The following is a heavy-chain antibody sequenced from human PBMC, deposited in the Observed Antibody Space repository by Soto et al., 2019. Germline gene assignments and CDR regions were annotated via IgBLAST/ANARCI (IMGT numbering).Heavy chain of an antibody. CDR2: IVPMFGTS. D-gene: IGHD3-3*01. Sequence: QERLVQSGAEVRKPGSSVKVSCKVTGGTSTRYAINWVRQAPGQGLEWMGGIVPMFGTSKYAQKFQGRVTITADTSTNIAYMELRSLRSADTAVDYCNRGSECDFWSGYLWGQGTLVSVSS. V-gene: IGHV1-69*06. J-gene: IGHJ4*02. CDR1: GGTSTRYA. CDR3: NRGSECDFWSGYL.